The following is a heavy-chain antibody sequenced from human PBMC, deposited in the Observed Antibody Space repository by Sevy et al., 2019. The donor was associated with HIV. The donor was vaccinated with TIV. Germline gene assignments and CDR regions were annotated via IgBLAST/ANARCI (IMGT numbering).Heavy chain of an antibody. Sequence: GGSLRLSCTASRFTFRSHAMSWVRQAPGKGLEWVSDISGSGVSTYYADSVKGRFTISRANSKNTLYLQTYSLRAEDTAVYYCAKGSDYDILTGFRNFDFWGQGALVTVSS. D-gene: IGHD3-9*01. J-gene: IGHJ4*02. CDR3: AKGSDYDILTGFRNFDF. V-gene: IGHV3-23*01. CDR1: RFTFRSHA. CDR2: ISGSGVST.